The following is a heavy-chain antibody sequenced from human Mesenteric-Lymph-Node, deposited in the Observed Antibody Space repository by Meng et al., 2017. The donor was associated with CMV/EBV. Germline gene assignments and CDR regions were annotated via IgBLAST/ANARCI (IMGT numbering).Heavy chain of an antibody. CDR3: TRHAYGTDY. CDR2: IYYTGYI. CDR1: GGSVSSDNYY. V-gene: IGHV4-61*01. J-gene: IGHJ4*02. Sequence: GSLRLSCTVSGGSVSSDNYYWSWIRQPPEKGLEWIGYIYYTGYIQYNPSLKSRVTISLDASKNQFSLRLTSVSAADTAVYYCTRHAYGTDYWGQGTLVTVSS. D-gene: IGHD3-16*01.